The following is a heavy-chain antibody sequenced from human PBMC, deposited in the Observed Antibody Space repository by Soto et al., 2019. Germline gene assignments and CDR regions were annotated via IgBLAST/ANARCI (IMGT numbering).Heavy chain of an antibody. V-gene: IGHV1-58*01. D-gene: IGHD3-3*01. Sequence: SVKVSCKASGFTFTSSAEPWVRQARGQRLEWIVCLVVGSGNTNYAQKFQERVTITRDMSTSTAYMQLSRLRSEDTAVYYCASVPVNTIFGVAHFDCWGRGTLVIVSS. CDR2: LVVGSGNT. J-gene: IGHJ4*02. CDR1: GFTFTSSA. CDR3: ASVPVNTIFGVAHFDC.